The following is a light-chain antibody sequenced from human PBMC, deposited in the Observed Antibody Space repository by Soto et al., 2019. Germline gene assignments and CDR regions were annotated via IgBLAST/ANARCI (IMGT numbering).Light chain of an antibody. CDR1: QNINSY. Sequence: DIQMTQSPSSLSASVGDSVTITCRASQNINSYINWFQHKPGKAPKVLIYGASSLQTGVPPRFSGSGSGTDFTLTITSLQPDDIATYYCQPSYSPAYTFGQGTKLEIK. CDR3: QPSYSPAYT. J-gene: IGKJ2*01. V-gene: IGKV1-39*01. CDR2: GAS.